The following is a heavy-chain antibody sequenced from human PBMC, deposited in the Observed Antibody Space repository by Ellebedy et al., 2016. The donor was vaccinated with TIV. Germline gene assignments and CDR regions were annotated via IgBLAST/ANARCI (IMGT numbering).Heavy chain of an antibody. CDR3: ARLGVIAAAGASDY. J-gene: IGHJ4*02. D-gene: IGHD6-13*01. CDR2: IVSNGDST. V-gene: IGHV3-64*04. CDR1: GFTFSSYA. Sequence: GEFLKISCSASGFTFSSYAMHWVRQAQGKGLEYISAIVSNGDSTYYANSVKGRFTISRDNSKNTLYLQMNSLRAEDTAVYYCARLGVIAAAGASDYWGQGTLVIVSS.